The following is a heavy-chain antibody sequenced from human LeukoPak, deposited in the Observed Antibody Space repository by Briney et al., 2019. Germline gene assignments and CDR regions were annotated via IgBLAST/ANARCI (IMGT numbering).Heavy chain of an antibody. CDR3: ARGPSGYHNT. V-gene: IGHV3-23*01. D-gene: IGHD5-12*01. CDR1: GFTFSSYA. CDR2: ISDNGGVT. Sequence: QPGGSLRLSCAASGFTFSSYAMSWVRQAPGKGLEWVSIISDNGGVTFYADSVKGRFTISRDNSKNTLYLQMNSLRAEDTAVYYCARGPSGYHNTGGQGTLVTVSS. J-gene: IGHJ4*02.